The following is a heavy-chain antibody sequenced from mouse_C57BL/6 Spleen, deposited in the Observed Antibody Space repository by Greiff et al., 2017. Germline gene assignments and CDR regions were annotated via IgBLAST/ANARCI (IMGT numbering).Heavy chain of an antibody. J-gene: IGHJ3*01. Sequence: EVQLQESGPGLVKPSQSLSLTCSVTGYSITSGYYWNWIRQFPGNKLEWMGYISYDGSNNYNPSLKNRISITRDTSKNQFFLKLNSVTTEDTATYYCARDTVSSGPAWFAYWGQGTLVTVSA. CDR2: ISYDGSN. CDR3: ARDTVSSGPAWFAY. CDR1: GYSITSGYY. D-gene: IGHD3-2*02. V-gene: IGHV3-6*01.